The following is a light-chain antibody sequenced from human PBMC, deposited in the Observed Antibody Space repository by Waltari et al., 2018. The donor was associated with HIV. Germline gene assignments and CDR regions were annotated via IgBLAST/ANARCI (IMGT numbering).Light chain of an antibody. CDR3: QQYHDWPT. CDR2: GAI. CDR1: QGVSSN. Sequence: IVMTPSPAALSVSPGGRVPLSCRACQGVSSNVSWYQQKPCQPVRRVHYGAITRATGVPGRLGGSGSETAFTLSIDGLQSDDFGLYYCQQYHDWPTFGQGTNVEI. V-gene: IGKV3-15*01. J-gene: IGKJ1*01.